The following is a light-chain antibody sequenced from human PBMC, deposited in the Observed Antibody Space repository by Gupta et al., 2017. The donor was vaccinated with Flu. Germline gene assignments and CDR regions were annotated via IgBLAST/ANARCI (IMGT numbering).Light chain of an antibody. J-gene: IGLJ3*02. V-gene: IGLV10-54*04. CDR2: RTN. CDR1: SNNVGRQG. Sequence: TATLICTGDSNNVGRQGAVWLQHHQGHPPKVLYLRTNYRPSGIAERFSASRSGNTVSLTITRLQGEDEADYYCSAGDSGLSAWVFGGGTKLTVL. CDR3: SAGDSGLSAWV.